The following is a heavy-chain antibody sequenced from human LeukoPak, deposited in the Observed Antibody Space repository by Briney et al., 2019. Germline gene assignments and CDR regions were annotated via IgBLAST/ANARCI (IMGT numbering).Heavy chain of an antibody. J-gene: IGHJ4*03. CDR2: IYHSGST. D-gene: IGHD6-13*01. V-gene: IGHV4-38-2*02. CDR3: ASPSAAGTPYYFDY. CDR1: GYSISSGYY. Sequence: SETLSLTCTVSGYSISSGYYWGWIRQPPGKGLEWIGSIYHSGSTNYNPSLKSRVTISVDTSKNQFSLKLSSVTAADTAVYYCASPSAAGTPYYFDYWGQGTMVTVSS.